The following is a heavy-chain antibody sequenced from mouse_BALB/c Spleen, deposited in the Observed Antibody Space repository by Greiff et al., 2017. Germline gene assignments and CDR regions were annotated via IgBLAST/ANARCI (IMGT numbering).Heavy chain of an antibody. Sequence: VKLVESGPGLVAPSQSLSITCTVSGFSLSRYSVHWVRQPPGKGLEWLGMIWGGGSTDYNSALKSRLSISKDNSKSQVFLKMNSLQTDDTAMYYCAKDSSGYEGGAMDYWGQGTSVTVAS. V-gene: IGHV2-6-4*01. J-gene: IGHJ4*01. CDR1: GFSLSRYS. CDR2: IWGGGST. CDR3: AKDSSGYEGGAMDY. D-gene: IGHD3-2*01.